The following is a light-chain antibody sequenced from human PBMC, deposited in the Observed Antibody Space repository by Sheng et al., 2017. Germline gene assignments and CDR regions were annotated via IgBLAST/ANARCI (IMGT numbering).Light chain of an antibody. V-gene: IGKV1-39*01. J-gene: IGKJ2*01. CDR2: AAS. CDR1: QDIGNS. Sequence: DIQMTQSPSSLSASVGDRITITCQASQDIGNSLNWYQQKPEKAPKLLIYAASSLQSGVPSRFSGSGSGTDFTLTISSLQPEDFATYYCQQSFTTPYTFGQGTKLEIK. CDR3: QQSFTTPYT.